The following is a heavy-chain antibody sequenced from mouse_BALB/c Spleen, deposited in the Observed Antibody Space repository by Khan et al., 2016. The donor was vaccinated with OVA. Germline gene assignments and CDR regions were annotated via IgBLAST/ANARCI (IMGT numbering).Heavy chain of an antibody. J-gene: IGHJ3*01. CDR3: AMGRTY. V-gene: IGHV3-2*02. CDR1: GSSITSDYA. Sequence: EVQLQESGPGLVQPSQSLSLTCTVTGSSITSDYAWYWIRQFPGNKLEWMGYLSYSGSTSYNPSLKSRFSITRDTSKNQFFLQLNSVTTEDTATYNCAMGRTYWGQGTLVTVSA. D-gene: IGHD4-1*01. CDR2: LSYSGST.